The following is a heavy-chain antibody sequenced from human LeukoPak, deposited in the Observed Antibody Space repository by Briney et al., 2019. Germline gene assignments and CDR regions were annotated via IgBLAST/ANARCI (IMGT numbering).Heavy chain of an antibody. J-gene: IGHJ4*02. Sequence: ASVKVSCKASGYTFTSYYMHWVRQAPGQGLEWMGIINPSGGSTSHAQKFQGRVTMTRDTSTSTVYMELSSLRSEDTAVYYCARSYGSGNGGDYWGQGTLVTVSS. CDR3: ARSYGSGNGGDY. D-gene: IGHD3-10*01. V-gene: IGHV1-46*01. CDR2: INPSGGST. CDR1: GYTFTSYY.